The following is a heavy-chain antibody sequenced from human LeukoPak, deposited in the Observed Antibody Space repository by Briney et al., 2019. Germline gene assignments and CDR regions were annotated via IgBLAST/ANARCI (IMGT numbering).Heavy chain of an antibody. CDR1: GGTFSSYA. CDR3: ARGGDYGDSSDAFDI. V-gene: IGHV1-69*13. CDR2: IIPIFGTA. J-gene: IGHJ3*02. Sequence: AASVKVSCXASGGTFSSYAISWVRQAPGQGLEWMGGIIPIFGTANYAQKFQGRVTITADESTSTAYMELSSLRSEDTAVYYCARGGDYGDSSDAFDIWGQGTMVTVSS. D-gene: IGHD4-17*01.